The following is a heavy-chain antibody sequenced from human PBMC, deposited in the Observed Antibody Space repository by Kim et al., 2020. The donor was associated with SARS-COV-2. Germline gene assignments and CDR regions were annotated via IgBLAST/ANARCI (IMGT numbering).Heavy chain of an antibody. CDR1: GFTVSSNY. CDR2: IYSGGST. D-gene: IGHD6-13*01. V-gene: IGHV3-66*04. J-gene: IGHJ4*02. Sequence: GGSLRLSCAASGFTVSSNYMSWVRQAPGKGLEWVAVIYSGGSTYYADSAKGRFTISRDNSKNTLHLQMNSLRAEDTAVYYCARLVTLAQQLRGFDYWGQGTLVTVSS. CDR3: ARLVTLAQQLRGFDY.